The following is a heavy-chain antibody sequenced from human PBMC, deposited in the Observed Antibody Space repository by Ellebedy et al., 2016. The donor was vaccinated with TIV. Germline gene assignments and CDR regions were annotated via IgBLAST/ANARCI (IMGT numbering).Heavy chain of an antibody. V-gene: IGHV3-23*01. Sequence: GESLKISCAASGFTFSSYAMSWVRQAPGKGLEWVSGINNGGRTTSYADSVKGRFTISRDNSRSTLYLQMNSLSAEDSAVYYCAKDMVFGDGKWEIDVWGQGTTVTVSS. CDR1: GFTFSSYA. CDR2: INNGGRTT. D-gene: IGHD1-26*01. CDR3: AKDMVFGDGKWEIDV. J-gene: IGHJ6*02.